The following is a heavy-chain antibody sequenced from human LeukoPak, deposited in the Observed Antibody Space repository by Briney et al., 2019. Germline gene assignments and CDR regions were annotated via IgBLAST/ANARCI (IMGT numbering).Heavy chain of an antibody. CDR3: ARRNYSGSSYYWYFDL. J-gene: IGHJ2*01. CDR2: INPNSGGT. D-gene: IGHD1-26*01. CDR1: GYTFTGYY. Sequence: ASVTVSCKASGYTFTGYYMHWVRQAPGQGLEWMGWINPNSGGTNYAQKFQGWVTMTRDTSISTAYMELSRLRSDDTAVYYCARRNYSGSSYYWYFDLWGRGTLVTVSS. V-gene: IGHV1-2*04.